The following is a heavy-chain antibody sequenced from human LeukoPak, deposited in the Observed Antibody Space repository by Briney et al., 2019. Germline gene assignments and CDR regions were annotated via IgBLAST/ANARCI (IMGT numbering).Heavy chain of an antibody. CDR3: AGQTLVGARNAFDI. CDR2: MYYSGNT. J-gene: IGHJ3*02. D-gene: IGHD1-26*01. CDR1: GGSISSYY. Sequence: SETLSLTCNVSGGSISSYYWSWIRQPPGKGLEWIGYMYYSGNTNYNPSLKSRVTTSVDTSKNQFSLKLNSVTAADTAVYYCAGQTLVGARNAFDIWGQGTMVTVSS. V-gene: IGHV4-59*08.